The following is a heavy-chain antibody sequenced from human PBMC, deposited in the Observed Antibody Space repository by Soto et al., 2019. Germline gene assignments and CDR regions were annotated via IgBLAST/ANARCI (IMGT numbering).Heavy chain of an antibody. CDR3: ARDGTDSDYALYYFDY. V-gene: IGHV3-30-3*01. Sequence: GGSLRLSCAASGFTFSSYAMHWVRQAPGKGLEWVAVISYDGSNKYYADSVKGRFTISRDNSKNTLYLQMNSLRAEDTAVYYCARDGTDSDYALYYFDYWGQGTLVTVSS. J-gene: IGHJ4*02. CDR1: GFTFSSYA. D-gene: IGHD4-17*01. CDR2: ISYDGSNK.